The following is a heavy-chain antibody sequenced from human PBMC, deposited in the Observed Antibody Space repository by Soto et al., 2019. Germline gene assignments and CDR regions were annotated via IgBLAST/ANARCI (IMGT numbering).Heavy chain of an antibody. Sequence: EVQLVESGGGLVKPGGSLRLSCAASGFTFSSYSMNWVRQAPGKGLEWVSSISSSSSYIYYADSVKGRFTISRDNAKNSLYLQMNSLRAEDTAVYYCARSRGSGRDYYYYYGMDVWGQGTTVTVSS. J-gene: IGHJ6*02. CDR3: ARSRGSGRDYYYYYGMDV. V-gene: IGHV3-21*01. D-gene: IGHD3-10*01. CDR2: ISSSSSYI. CDR1: GFTFSSYS.